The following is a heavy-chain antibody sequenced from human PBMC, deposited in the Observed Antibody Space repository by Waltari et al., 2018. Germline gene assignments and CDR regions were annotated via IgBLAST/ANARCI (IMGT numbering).Heavy chain of an antibody. J-gene: IGHJ4*02. V-gene: IGHV4-39*01. CDR2: IYYSGGT. D-gene: IGHD3-22*01. Sequence: QLQLQESGPGLVKPSETLSLTCTVSGGSISSSSYYWGWIRQPPGKGLEWIGSIYYSGGTYYNPSRKSRGTISVDTSKNQFSLKLSSVTAADTAVYYCARRLPYYYDSSGYYYDYWGQGTLVTVSS. CDR3: ARRLPYYYDSSGYYYDY. CDR1: GGSISSSSYY.